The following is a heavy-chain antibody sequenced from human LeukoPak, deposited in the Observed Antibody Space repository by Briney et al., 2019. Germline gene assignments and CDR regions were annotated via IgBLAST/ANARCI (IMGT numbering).Heavy chain of an antibody. V-gene: IGHV4-39*01. CDR2: IYYSGST. CDR3: ASVLYSSSWYGDNDAFDI. CDR1: GGSISSSSYY. Sequence: SETLSLTCTVSGGSISSSSYYWGWIRQPPGNGLEWIGSIYYSGSTYYNPSLKSRLTISVDTSKNQFSLKLSSVTAADTAVYYCASVLYSSSWYGDNDAFDIWGQGTMVTVSS. J-gene: IGHJ3*02. D-gene: IGHD6-13*01.